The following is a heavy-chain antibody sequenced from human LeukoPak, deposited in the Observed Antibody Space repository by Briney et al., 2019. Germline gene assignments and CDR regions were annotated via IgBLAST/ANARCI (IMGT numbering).Heavy chain of an antibody. V-gene: IGHV1-69*13. Sequence: ASVKVSCKASGGTFSSYGISWVRQAPGQGLEWMGGIIPIFGTANYAQKFQGRVTITADESTSTAYMELSSLRSEDTAVYYCATGRPRLRYFDWLLYWGQGTLVTVSS. D-gene: IGHD3-9*01. CDR2: IIPIFGTA. CDR3: ATGRPRLRYFDWLLY. CDR1: GGTFSSYG. J-gene: IGHJ4*02.